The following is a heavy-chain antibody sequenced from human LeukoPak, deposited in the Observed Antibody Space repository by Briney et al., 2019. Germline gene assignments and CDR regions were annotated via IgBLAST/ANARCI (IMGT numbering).Heavy chain of an antibody. J-gene: IGHJ6*02. CDR2: IWYDGTNK. D-gene: IGHD1-14*01. CDR1: GFTFSSYG. V-gene: IGHV3-33*01. CDR3: ARDPGSRMDV. Sequence: GGSLRLSCAASGFTFSSYGMHWVRQAPGKGLEWAAVIWYDGTNKYYADSVKGRFTISRDNSKNTLYLQMNSLRAEDTAVYYCARDPGSRMDVWGQGTTVTVSS.